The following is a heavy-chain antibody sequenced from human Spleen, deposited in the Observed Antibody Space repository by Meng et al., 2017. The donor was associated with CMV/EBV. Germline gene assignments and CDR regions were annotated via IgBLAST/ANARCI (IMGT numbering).Heavy chain of an antibody. D-gene: IGHD1-14*01. CDR3: AREVTLTTENYYYGMDF. J-gene: IGHJ6*02. V-gene: IGHV1-18*01. Sequence: ASVKVSCKASGYTFTRYGISWVRQAPGQGLEWMGWISDYNGYTKYAHKFQGRVTMTTDTSTTTAYMDLRSLRTDDTTVYYCAREVTLTTENYYYGMDFWGQGTTVTVSS. CDR1: GYTFTRYG. CDR2: ISDYNGYT.